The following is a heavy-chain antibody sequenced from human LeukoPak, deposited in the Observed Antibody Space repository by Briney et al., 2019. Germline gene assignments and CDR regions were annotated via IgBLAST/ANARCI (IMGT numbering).Heavy chain of an antibody. CDR1: GFTFSSYA. J-gene: IGHJ4*02. D-gene: IGHD1-26*01. V-gene: IGHV3-23*01. CDR3: AKREYSAGGGIDY. Sequence: GGSLRLSCAASGFTFSSYAMSWVRQSPRKGLEWVSAISGSGGSTYYADSVKGRFTISRDNSKNTLYLQMNSLRAEDTAVYYCAKREYSAGGGIDYWGQGTLVTVSS. CDR2: ISGSGGST.